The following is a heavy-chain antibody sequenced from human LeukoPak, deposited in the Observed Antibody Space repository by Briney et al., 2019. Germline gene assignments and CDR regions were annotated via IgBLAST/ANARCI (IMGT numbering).Heavy chain of an antibody. D-gene: IGHD3-22*01. CDR3: ARDLLTMTVVDNY. V-gene: IGHV1-2*02. Sequence: ASVKVSCKASGYTFTGSYMHWVRQAPGQGLEWMGWINPNSGGTNYAQKFQGRVTMTRDTSISTAYMELSRLRSDDTAVYYCARDLLTMTVVDNYWGQGTLVTVSS. CDR2: INPNSGGT. J-gene: IGHJ4*02. CDR1: GYTFTGSY.